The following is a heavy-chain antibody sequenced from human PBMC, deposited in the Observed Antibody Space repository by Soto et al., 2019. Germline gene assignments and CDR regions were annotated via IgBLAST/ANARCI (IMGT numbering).Heavy chain of an antibody. J-gene: IGHJ6*02. Sequence: QVQLQESGPGLVKPSQTLSLTCTVSGGSISSGGYYWSWIRQHPGKGLEWIGYIYYSGSTYYNPSLKSRVTISVDTSKNQFSLKLSSVTAADTAVYYCARDPDSGYGLGYYYYGMDVWGQGTTVTVSS. V-gene: IGHV4-31*03. CDR3: ARDPDSGYGLGYYYYGMDV. CDR2: IYYSGST. CDR1: GGSISSGGYY. D-gene: IGHD5-12*01.